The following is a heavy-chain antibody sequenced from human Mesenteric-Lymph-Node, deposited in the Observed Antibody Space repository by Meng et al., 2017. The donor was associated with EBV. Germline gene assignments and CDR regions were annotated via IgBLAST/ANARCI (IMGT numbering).Heavy chain of an antibody. Sequence: QVQLQESGQGLVQPSQTRSPTCAVSGGSIAGGSYWSWVRQPPGKGLEWIAFIHYSGDTYYNPSLKSRLTISVDTSKDQFSLRLRSVTAADTAVYYCARRSGSYYGYFDYWGQGTLVTVSS. CDR3: ARRSGSYYGYFDY. CDR1: GGSIAGGSY. V-gene: IGHV4-30-4*01. J-gene: IGHJ4*02. CDR2: IHYSGDT. D-gene: IGHD1-26*01.